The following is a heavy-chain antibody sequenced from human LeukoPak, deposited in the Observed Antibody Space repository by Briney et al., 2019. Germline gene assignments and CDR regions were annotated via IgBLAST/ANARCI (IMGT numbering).Heavy chain of an antibody. Sequence: ALLRVSCKPSVSTFTGYYMHWVRQAPGPGLEWMGWINPNIAVTNYTQKFQGRVTMTRDTSIRTADLELSRLRSDVTAVYYCARGVDTMIVVAPRWDYYMDVWGKGTTVTVSS. J-gene: IGHJ6*03. D-gene: IGHD3-22*01. CDR1: VSTFTGYY. CDR3: ARGVDTMIVVAPRWDYYMDV. CDR2: INPNIAVT. V-gene: IGHV1-2*02.